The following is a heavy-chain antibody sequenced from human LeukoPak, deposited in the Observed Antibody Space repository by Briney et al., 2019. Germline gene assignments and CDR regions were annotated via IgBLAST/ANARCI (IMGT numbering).Heavy chain of an antibody. CDR2: IYYSGST. D-gene: IGHD4-23*01. V-gene: IGHV4-39*07. Sequence: PSETLSLTCTVSGGSISSSSYYWGWIRQPPGKGLEWIGSIYYSGSTYYNPSLRSRVTISVDTSKNQFSLKLSSVTAADSAVYYCATDYGGNSGGFDYWGQGTLVTVSS. CDR3: ATDYGGNSGGFDY. J-gene: IGHJ4*02. CDR1: GGSISSSSYY.